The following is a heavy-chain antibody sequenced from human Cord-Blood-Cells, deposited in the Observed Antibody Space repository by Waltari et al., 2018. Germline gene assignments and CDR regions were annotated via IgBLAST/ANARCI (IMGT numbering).Heavy chain of an antibody. CDR2: INPKSGGT. V-gene: IGHV1-2*02. CDR3: ARVKAAAGYYYYYYMDV. D-gene: IGHD6-13*01. Sequence: QVQLVQSGAEVKKPGASVKVSCKASGYTFTGYYMHWVRQAPGQGLEWMGWINPKSGGTNDAKKFQGRVTMTRDTSISTAYMELSRLRSDDTAVYYCARVKAAAGYYYYYYMDVWGKVTTVTVSS. CDR1: GYTFTGYY. J-gene: IGHJ6*03.